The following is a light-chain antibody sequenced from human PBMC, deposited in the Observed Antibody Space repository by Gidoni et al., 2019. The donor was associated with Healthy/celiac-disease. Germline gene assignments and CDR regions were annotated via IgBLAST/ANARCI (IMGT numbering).Light chain of an antibody. Sequence: VLPQSPATLSLSPGERATLSCRASQSVSSYLAWYQQKPGQAPRLLIYDASNRATDIPARFSGSGSGTDFTLTISSLEPEDFAVYYCQQRSNWFTFGGGTKVEIK. V-gene: IGKV3-11*01. CDR1: QSVSSY. CDR2: DAS. CDR3: QQRSNWFT. J-gene: IGKJ4*01.